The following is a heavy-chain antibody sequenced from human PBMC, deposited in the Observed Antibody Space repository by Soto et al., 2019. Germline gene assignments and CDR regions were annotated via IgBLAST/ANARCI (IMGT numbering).Heavy chain of an antibody. V-gene: IGHV1-18*01. D-gene: IGHD2-2*01. CDR2: ISLYSDGT. CDR3: ARVVPGAEAWFGP. Sequence: APLKASCKTSGYTFSNYGITWVRQAPGQPLEWLGWISLYSDGTNYAQKFQGRVSMTTDTSTTTAYMELRSLRSDDTAVYYCARVVPGAEAWFGPWGQGTLVTVSS. J-gene: IGHJ5*02. CDR1: GYTFSNYG.